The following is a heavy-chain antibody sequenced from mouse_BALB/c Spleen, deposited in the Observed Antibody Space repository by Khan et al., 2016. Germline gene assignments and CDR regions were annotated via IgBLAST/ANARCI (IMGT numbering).Heavy chain of an antibody. CDR1: GYTFTYYW. V-gene: IGHV1-87*01. CDR2: IYTGDGDT. CDR3: ARGNSYYDYDY. J-gene: IGHJ2*01. Sequence: QVQLQQSGAELARPGASVKLSCKASGYTFTYYWMQWIKQRPGQGLEWIGAIYTGDGDTRYTQNFKGKATLTADKSSSKAYMQLNSLASEDSAVYYCARGNSYYDYDYWGQGTTLTVSS. D-gene: IGHD2-4*01.